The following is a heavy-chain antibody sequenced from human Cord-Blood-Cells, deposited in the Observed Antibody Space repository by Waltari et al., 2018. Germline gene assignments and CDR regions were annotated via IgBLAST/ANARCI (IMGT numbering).Heavy chain of an antibody. D-gene: IGHD2-2*01. Sequence: EVQLVESGGGLIQPGGSLRLSCAASGFTVSSNYMSWVRQAPGKGLERVSVLYSGGSTYYADSVNGRFTISRDNSKNTLYLQMNSLRAEDTAVYYCARVYCSSTSCYEFDYWGQGTLVTVSS. J-gene: IGHJ4*02. V-gene: IGHV3-53*01. CDR3: ARVYCSSTSCYEFDY. CDR2: LYSGGST. CDR1: GFTVSSNY.